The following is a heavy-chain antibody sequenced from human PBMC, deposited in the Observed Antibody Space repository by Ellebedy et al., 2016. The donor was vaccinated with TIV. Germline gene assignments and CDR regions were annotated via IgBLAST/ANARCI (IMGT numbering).Heavy chain of an antibody. CDR3: AKVDCGGDCKRVEY. Sequence: GESLKISCAASGFTFSSYWMSWVRQAPGKGLEWVSSISSSSSYIYYADSVKGRFTISRDNAKNSLYLQMNSLTAEDTAMYYCAKVDCGGDCKRVEYWGQGTLVTVSS. CDR2: ISSSSSYI. D-gene: IGHD2-21*02. CDR1: GFTFSSYW. V-gene: IGHV3-21*04. J-gene: IGHJ4*02.